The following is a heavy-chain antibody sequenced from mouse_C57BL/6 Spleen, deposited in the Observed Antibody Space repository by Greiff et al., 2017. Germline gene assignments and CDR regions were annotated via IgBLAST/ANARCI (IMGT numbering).Heavy chain of an antibody. J-gene: IGHJ2*01. CDR3: TRVGYGSSLFFDY. V-gene: IGHV5-9-1*02. CDR1: GFTFSSYA. CDR2: ISSGGDYI. Sequence: EVQVVESGEGLVKPGGSLKLSCAASGFTFSSYAMSWVRQTPEKRLEWVAYISSGGDYIYYADTVKGRFTISRDNARNTLYLQMSSLKSEDTAMYYCTRVGYGSSLFFDYWGQGTTLTVSS. D-gene: IGHD1-1*01.